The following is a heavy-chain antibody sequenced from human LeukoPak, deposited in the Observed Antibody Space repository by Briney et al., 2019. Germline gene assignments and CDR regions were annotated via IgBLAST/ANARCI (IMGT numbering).Heavy chain of an antibody. CDR1: GGSFSGYY. J-gene: IGHJ4*02. V-gene: IGHV4-34*01. D-gene: IGHD6-19*01. CDR2: INHIGST. Sequence: KASETLSLTCAVYGGSFSGYYWSWIRQPPGKRRERIGEINHIGSTNYNPSLKSRVPISVDTSKNQFSLKLSSVTAADTAVYYCARGPPRGGAVRYSSGWYVGYWGQGTLVTVSS. CDR3: ARGPPRGGAVRYSSGWYVGY.